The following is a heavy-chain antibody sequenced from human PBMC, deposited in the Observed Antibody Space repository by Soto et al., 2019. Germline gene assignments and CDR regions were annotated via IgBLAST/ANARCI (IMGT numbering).Heavy chain of an antibody. CDR3: ARGIIVATTFDY. J-gene: IGHJ4*02. CDR2: IKQDGSEK. V-gene: IGHV3-7*01. CDR1: GFTFSSYW. D-gene: IGHD5-12*01. Sequence: GESLKISCAASGFTFSSYWMSWVRQAPGKGLEWVANIKQDGSEKYYVASVKGRFTISRDNAKNSLYLQMNSLRAEDTAVYYCARGIIVATTFDYWGQGTLVTVSS.